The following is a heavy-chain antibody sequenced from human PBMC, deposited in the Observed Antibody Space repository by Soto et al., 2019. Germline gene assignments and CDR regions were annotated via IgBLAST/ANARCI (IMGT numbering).Heavy chain of an antibody. V-gene: IGHV6-1*01. J-gene: IGHJ6*02. D-gene: IGHD5-12*01. CDR3: AVGHTGYDLNGMDV. CDR1: GDRVSSNSAA. Sequence: SQTLSLTCAISGDRVSSNSAAWNWIRQSPSRGLEWLGRTYYRSKWYNDYAVSVKSRITINPDTSKNYFSLQLNSVTPEDTAVYYCAVGHTGYDLNGMDVWGQGTTVTVSS. CDR2: TYYRSKWYN.